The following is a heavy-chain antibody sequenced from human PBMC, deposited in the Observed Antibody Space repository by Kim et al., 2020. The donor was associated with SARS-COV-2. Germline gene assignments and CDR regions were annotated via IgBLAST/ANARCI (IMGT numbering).Heavy chain of an antibody. CDR3: ATEWRGGYSSMGY. D-gene: IGHD3-16*01. CDR2: ISPSSGGT. Sequence: ASVKVSCKASGYTFTGYYMHWVRQAPGQGLEWMGRISPSSGGTNYAQKFQGRVTMTRDTSISTAYMELSRLRSDDTALYYCATEWRGGYSSMGYWGQGTLVTVSS. J-gene: IGHJ4*02. CDR1: GYTFTGYY. V-gene: IGHV1-2*06.